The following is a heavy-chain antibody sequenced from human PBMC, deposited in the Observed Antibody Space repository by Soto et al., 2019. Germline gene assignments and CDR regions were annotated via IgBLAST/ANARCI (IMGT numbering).Heavy chain of an antibody. CDR3: AKASGWFGEFDY. D-gene: IGHD3-10*01. V-gene: IGHV3-23*01. CDR2: ISGSGGST. Sequence: EVQLLESGGGLVQPGGSLRLSCAASGFTCSSYAMSWVRQAPGKGLEWVSAISGSGGSTYYADSVKGRFTISRDNSKNTLDLQMNSLRAEDTAVYYCAKASGWFGEFDYWCQGTLGTVSS. CDR1: GFTCSSYA. J-gene: IGHJ4*02.